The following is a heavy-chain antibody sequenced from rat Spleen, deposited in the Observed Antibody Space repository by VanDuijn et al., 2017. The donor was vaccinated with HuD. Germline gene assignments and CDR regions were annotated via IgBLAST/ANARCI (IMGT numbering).Heavy chain of an antibody. V-gene: IGHV2-6*01. J-gene: IGHJ2*01. CDR1: GFSLTSYN. Sequence: QVQLKESGPGLVQPSQTLSLTCTVSGFSLTSYNVHWVRQPPGKGLEWIAAISSGGSTYYNSALKSRLSISRDTSKSQVFLKMNSLQTEDTAMYFCARWGDYWGQGVMVTVSS. CDR2: ISSGGST. CDR3: ARWGDY.